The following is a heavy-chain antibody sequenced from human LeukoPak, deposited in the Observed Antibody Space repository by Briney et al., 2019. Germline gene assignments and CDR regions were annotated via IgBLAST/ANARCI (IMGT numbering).Heavy chain of an antibody. CDR3: AKGRYDSSGYYLDF. D-gene: IGHD3-22*01. CDR1: KFIFSSYA. CDR2: ISGSGRST. J-gene: IGHJ4*02. V-gene: IGHV3-23*01. Sequence: PGGSLRLSCAASKFIFSSYAMSWVRQAPGKGLEWVSGISGSGRSTYYADSVKGRFTIARYNSNNTLYLQMNSLRAEDTAVYYCAKGRYDSSGYYLDFWGQGTLVTVSS.